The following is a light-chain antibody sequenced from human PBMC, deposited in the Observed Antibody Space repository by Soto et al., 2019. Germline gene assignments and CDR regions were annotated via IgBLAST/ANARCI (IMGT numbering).Light chain of an antibody. V-gene: IGKV1-5*03. J-gene: IGKJ1*01. CDR3: QQYNSYPWT. Sequence: DIQMTQSPATLSSSVGDRATITCRASQSSSCLAWYQQKPGKDPTRLIFKASSIESGVPSRFIGSGSGTEFTLTISSLQPDDFATYYCQQYNSYPWTFGQGTKVEIK. CDR1: QSSSC. CDR2: KAS.